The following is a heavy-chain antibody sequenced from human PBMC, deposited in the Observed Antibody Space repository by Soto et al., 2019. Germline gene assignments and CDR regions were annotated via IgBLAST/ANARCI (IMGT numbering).Heavy chain of an antibody. J-gene: IGHJ6*02. V-gene: IGHV4-4*02. CDR1: GDSISSSHW. D-gene: IGHD6-13*01. CDR3: TRLEAVRFYYAMDV. Sequence: QVQLQESGPGLVKPSGTLSLTCAVSGDSISSSHWWSWVRQPPGKGPEWIGEIFHSGSANYNPSLNSRVSMSLDKSKNQFSLRLNSVTAADTAVYYCTRLEAVRFYYAMDVWGQGTTVTVSS. CDR2: IFHSGSA.